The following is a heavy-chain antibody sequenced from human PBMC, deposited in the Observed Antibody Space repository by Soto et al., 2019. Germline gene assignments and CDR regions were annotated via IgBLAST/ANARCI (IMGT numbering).Heavy chain of an antibody. CDR2: ISSSSSYI. CDR1: GFTFSSYS. CDR3: ARLGAYSGSYYRLDY. V-gene: IGHV3-21*01. Sequence: EVQLVESGGGLVKPGGSLRLSCAASGFTFSSYSMNRVRQAPGKGLEWVSSISSSSSYIYYADSVKGRFTISRDNAKSSLYLQMNSLRAEDTAVYYCARLGAYSGSYYRLDYWGQGTLVTVSS. D-gene: IGHD1-26*01. J-gene: IGHJ4*02.